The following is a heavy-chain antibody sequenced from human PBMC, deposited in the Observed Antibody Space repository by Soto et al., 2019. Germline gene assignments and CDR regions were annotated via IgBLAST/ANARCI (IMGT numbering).Heavy chain of an antibody. CDR1: GVSISSNYY. D-gene: IGHD6-19*01. Sequence: QVLLQESGPGLVQPSGTLSLSCVVSGVSISSNYYWGWVRQSPGKGLEWLGDMSHIGSVNYNPSLTCRVSISMHRYQNHFSLKLNSVTAADTAVYYCARSFGWYAIDYWGQGSLVVVSS. J-gene: IGHJ4*02. V-gene: IGHV4-4*02. CDR2: MSHIGSV. CDR3: ARSFGWYAIDY.